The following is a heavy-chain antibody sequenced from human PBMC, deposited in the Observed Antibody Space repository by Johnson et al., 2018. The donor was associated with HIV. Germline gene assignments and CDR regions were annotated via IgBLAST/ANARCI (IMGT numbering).Heavy chain of an antibody. V-gene: IGHV3-66*02. CDR2: IYDGGST. CDR1: GVSVSDNY. Sequence: VQLAESGGGLVQPGRSLRLSCVASGVSVSDNYMSWVRQPPGKGLEWVSVIYDGGSTYYADSVKGRFTISRDNAKNTLSLQMNRLRIGDTAVYCCARLGAITATGVGALDIWGRGTMVTVSS. J-gene: IGHJ3*02. CDR3: ARLGAITATGVGALDI. D-gene: IGHD7-27*01.